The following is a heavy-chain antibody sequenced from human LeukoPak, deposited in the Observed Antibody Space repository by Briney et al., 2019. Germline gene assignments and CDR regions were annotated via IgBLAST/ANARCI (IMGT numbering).Heavy chain of an antibody. V-gene: IGHV4-34*01. Sequence: KPSETLSLTCAVYGGSFSGYYWSWIRQPPGKGLEWIGEINHSGSTNYNPSLKSRVTISVDTSKNQFSLKLSSVTAADTAVYYCARAPRHSDSSGYYNWFDPWGQGTLVTVSS. D-gene: IGHD3-22*01. CDR3: ARAPRHSDSSGYYNWFDP. CDR2: INHSGST. CDR1: GGSFSGYY. J-gene: IGHJ5*02.